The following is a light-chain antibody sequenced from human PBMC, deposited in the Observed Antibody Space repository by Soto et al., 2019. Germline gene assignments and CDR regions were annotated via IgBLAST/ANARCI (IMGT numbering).Light chain of an antibody. CDR3: QQHSDWPLFT. V-gene: IGKV3-11*01. J-gene: IGKJ3*01. CDR1: QPFSSH. CDR2: DVS. Sequence: EIVLTQSPGTLSLSPGERATLSCRASQPFSSHLAWYQHKPGQAPRLLIYDVSNSATGTPARFSGSGSGTDFTLTIAGLEPEDFAVYYCQQHSDWPLFTFGPGTKVDVK.